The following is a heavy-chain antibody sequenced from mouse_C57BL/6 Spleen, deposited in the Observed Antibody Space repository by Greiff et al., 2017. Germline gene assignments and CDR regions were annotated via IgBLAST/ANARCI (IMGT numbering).Heavy chain of an antibody. CDR2: ISSGSSTI. J-gene: IGHJ4*01. CDR1: GFTFSDYG. CDR3: ARGPYYSNPYYYAMDY. V-gene: IGHV5-17*01. Sequence: DVQLVESGGGLVKPGGSLKLSCAASGFTFSDYGMHWVRQAPEKGLEWVAYISSGSSTIYYADTVKGRFTISRDNAKNTLFLQMTSLRSEDTAMYYCARGPYYSNPYYYAMDYWGQGTSVTVAS. D-gene: IGHD2-5*01.